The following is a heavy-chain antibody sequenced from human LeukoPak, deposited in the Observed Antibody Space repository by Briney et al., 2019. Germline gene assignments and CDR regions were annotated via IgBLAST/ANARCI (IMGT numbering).Heavy chain of an antibody. D-gene: IGHD6-19*01. CDR2: ISGSGGST. CDR3: AKDPRIAVAGYYYYYMDV. J-gene: IGHJ6*03. V-gene: IGHV3-23*01. Sequence: GGSLRLSCAASGFTFSSYAMSWVRQAPGKGLEWVSAISGSGGSTYYADSVKGRFTISRDNSKNTLYLQMNSLRAEDMAVYYCAKDPRIAVAGYYYYYMDVWGKGTTDTVSS. CDR1: GFTFSSYA.